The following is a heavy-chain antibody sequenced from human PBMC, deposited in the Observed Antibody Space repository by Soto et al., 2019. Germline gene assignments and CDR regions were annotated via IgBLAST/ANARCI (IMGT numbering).Heavy chain of an antibody. V-gene: IGHV1-18*01. CDR1: GYTFTSYG. J-gene: IGHJ6*02. CDR2: INGYTGNT. D-gene: IGHD3-16*01. CDR3: ARSWVTGTGGIDV. Sequence: QVQLVQSGAEVKKPGASVKVSCKASGYTFTSYGLSWVRQAPGQGIELMVWINGYTGNTNYAQKFQGRVTMTTDTSTNTAYLDLWTLISDDPAVYYSARSWVTGTGGIDVWCQGTTVTVSS.